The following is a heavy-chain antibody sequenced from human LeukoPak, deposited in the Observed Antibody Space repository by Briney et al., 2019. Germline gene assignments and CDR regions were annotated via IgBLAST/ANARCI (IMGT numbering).Heavy chain of an antibody. V-gene: IGHV3-30*18. CDR1: GFTFSSFS. J-gene: IGHJ6*02. CDR3: ANGRVGANGYYYYGMDV. CDR2: ISYDGSNK. Sequence: GRSLRLSCAATGFTFSSFSMHWVRQAPGKGLEWVAVISYDGSNKYYADSVKGRFTISRDNSKNTLYLQMNSLRTEDTAVYYCANGRVGANGYYYYGMDVWGQGTTVTVSS. D-gene: IGHD1-26*01.